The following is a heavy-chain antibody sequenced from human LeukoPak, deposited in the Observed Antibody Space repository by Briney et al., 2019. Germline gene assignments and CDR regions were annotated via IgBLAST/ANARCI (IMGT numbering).Heavy chain of an antibody. CDR3: ARELEISGHDY. V-gene: IGHV3-7*01. Sequence: GGSLRLSCAASGFTFSSYAMSWVRQAPGKGLEWVANIKQDGSEKYYVDSVKGRFTISRDNAKNSLYLQMNSLRAEDTAVYYCARELEISGHDYWGQGTLVTVSS. CDR1: GFTFSSYA. CDR2: IKQDGSEK. D-gene: IGHD5-12*01. J-gene: IGHJ4*02.